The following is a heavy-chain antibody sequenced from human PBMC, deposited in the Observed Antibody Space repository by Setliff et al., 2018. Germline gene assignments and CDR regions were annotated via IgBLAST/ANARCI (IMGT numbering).Heavy chain of an antibody. J-gene: IGHJ6*02. Sequence: GASVKVSCKASGYTFTSYYMHWVRQAPGQGLEWMGIINPSGGSTSYAQKFQGWVTMTRDTSISTAYMELSRLRSDDTAVYYCARVRQGHYDSSGAYYYYGMDVWGQGTTVTVSS. CDR1: GYTFTSYY. CDR2: INPSGGST. D-gene: IGHD3-22*01. V-gene: IGHV1-46*01. CDR3: ARVRQGHYDSSGAYYYYGMDV.